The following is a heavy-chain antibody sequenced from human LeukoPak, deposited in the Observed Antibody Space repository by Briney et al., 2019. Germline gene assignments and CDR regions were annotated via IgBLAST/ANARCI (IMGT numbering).Heavy chain of an antibody. CDR2: TYHNGST. J-gene: IGHJ3*02. CDR1: GGSFSNYY. CDR3: ARPRGLYMASDAFEI. V-gene: IGHV4-59*01. D-gene: IGHD3/OR15-3a*01. Sequence: SETLSLTCTVSGGSFSNYYWSWIRQSPGTGLEWIGYTYHNGSTNYNPSLKSRVTISVDASKNQFSLKLTSVTTADTAVYYCARPRGLYMASDAFEIWGQGTMVTVSS.